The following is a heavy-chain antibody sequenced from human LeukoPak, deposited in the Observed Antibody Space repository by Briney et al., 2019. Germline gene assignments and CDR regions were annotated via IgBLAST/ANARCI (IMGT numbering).Heavy chain of an antibody. CDR1: GFTFSNSW. D-gene: IGHD3-10*01. J-gene: IGHJ4*02. Sequence: AGGSLRLSCAASGFTFSNSWMSWVRQAPGKGLEWVAHIQQGGREKYYVDSVKGRFTISRDNAKNSLYLQMNSLRAEDTALYYCATEAYYHSDYWGQGTLVTVSS. CDR3: ATEAYYHSDY. CDR2: IQQGGREK. V-gene: IGHV3-7*01.